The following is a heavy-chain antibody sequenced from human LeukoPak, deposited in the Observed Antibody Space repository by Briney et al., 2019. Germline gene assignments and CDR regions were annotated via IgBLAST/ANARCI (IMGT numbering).Heavy chain of an antibody. V-gene: IGHV4-30-2*01. Sequence: SETLSLTCAVSGGSISSGGYSWSWIRQPPGKGLEWIGYIYHSGSTNYNPSLKSRVTISVDTSKNQFSLKLSSVTAADTAVYYCASGAVAGTFDYWGQGTLVTVSS. CDR1: GGSISSGGYS. CDR3: ASGAVAGTFDY. CDR2: IYHSGST. J-gene: IGHJ4*02. D-gene: IGHD6-19*01.